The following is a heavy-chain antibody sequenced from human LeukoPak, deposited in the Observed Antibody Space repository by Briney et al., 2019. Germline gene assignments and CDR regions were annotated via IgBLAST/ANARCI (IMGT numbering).Heavy chain of an antibody. Sequence: GGSLRLSCAASGFTFSNAWMNWVRQAPGKGLEWVSSISSSSSYIYYADSVKGRFTISRDNAKNSLYLQMNSLRAEDTAVYYCARDQNYDSSGSDTAAAFDIWGQGTMVTVSS. J-gene: IGHJ3*02. CDR2: ISSSSSYI. CDR1: GFTFSNAW. CDR3: ARDQNYDSSGSDTAAAFDI. D-gene: IGHD3-22*01. V-gene: IGHV3-21*01.